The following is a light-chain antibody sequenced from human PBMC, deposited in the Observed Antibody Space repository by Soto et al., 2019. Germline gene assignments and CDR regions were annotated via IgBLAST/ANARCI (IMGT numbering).Light chain of an antibody. V-gene: IGKV1-39*01. Sequence: DIQMTQSPSSLSASVGDRVTITCRASQSISSYLNWYQQKPGKAPKLLIYAASSLQSGVPSRFSGSGSGTDFTLTISSLQPEDFAVYYCQQYITTPWTFGQGTKVEIK. CDR1: QSISSY. J-gene: IGKJ1*01. CDR3: QQYITTPWT. CDR2: AAS.